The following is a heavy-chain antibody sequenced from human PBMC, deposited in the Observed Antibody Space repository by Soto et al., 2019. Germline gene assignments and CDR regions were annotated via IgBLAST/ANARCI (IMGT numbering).Heavy chain of an antibody. CDR2: IYYSGST. V-gene: IGHV4-39*01. Sequence: SETLSLTCTVSGGSISSSSYYWGWIRQPPGKGLEWIGSIYYSGSTYYNPSLKSRVTISVDTSKNQFSLKLSSVTAADTAVYYCARQQTFYGDYVTDFDYWGQGTLVTVSS. CDR3: ARQQTFYGDYVTDFDY. J-gene: IGHJ4*02. D-gene: IGHD4-17*01. CDR1: GGSISSSSYY.